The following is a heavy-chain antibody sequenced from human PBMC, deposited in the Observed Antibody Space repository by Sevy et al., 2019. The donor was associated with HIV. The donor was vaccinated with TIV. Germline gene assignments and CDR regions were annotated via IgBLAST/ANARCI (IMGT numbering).Heavy chain of an antibody. CDR3: TRRQDYSNYGVWFDP. J-gene: IGHJ5*02. V-gene: IGHV4-39*01. CDR2: IYSSGST. CDR1: GGSIGNSNYY. Sequence: SETLSLTCTVSGGSIGNSNYYWDWIRQPPGKGLEWIGSIYSSGSTWYNPSLNSRVSISVDTSKNQFSLKLTSVTAADTAVYYCTRRQDYSNYGVWFDPWGQGTLVTVSS. D-gene: IGHD4-4*01.